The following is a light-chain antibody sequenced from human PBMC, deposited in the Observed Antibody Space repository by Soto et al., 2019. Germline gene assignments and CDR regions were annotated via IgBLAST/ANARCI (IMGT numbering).Light chain of an antibody. V-gene: IGKV1-5*03. CDR1: QSISSW. CDR3: QQYNSYSRWT. CDR2: KAS. Sequence: DIQITQSPSTLSASVGDRVTITCRASQSISSWLAWYQQKPGKAPKLLIYKASSLESGVPSRFSGSGSGTEFTLTISSLQPDDFATYYCQQYNSYSRWTFGQGTKVDIK. J-gene: IGKJ1*01.